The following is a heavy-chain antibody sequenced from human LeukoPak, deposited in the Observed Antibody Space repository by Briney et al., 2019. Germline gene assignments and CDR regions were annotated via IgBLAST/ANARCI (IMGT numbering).Heavy chain of an antibody. D-gene: IGHD2-21*02. V-gene: IGHV1-2*02. J-gene: IGHJ6*02. CDR1: GYTFTGYY. Sequence: ASVKVSCKASGYTFTGYYMHWVRQAPGQGLEWMGWINPNSGGTNYAQKFQGRVTMTRDTSISTAYMELSRLRSDDTAVYYCASNSPRYCGGACYLDLIYYYYGMDVWGQGTTVTVSS. CDR2: INPNSGGT. CDR3: ASNSPRYCGGACYLDLIYYYYGMDV.